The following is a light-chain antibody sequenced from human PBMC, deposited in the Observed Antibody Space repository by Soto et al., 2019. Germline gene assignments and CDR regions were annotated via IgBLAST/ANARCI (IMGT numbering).Light chain of an antibody. J-gene: IGLJ7*01. CDR3: CSYGGSRAV. CDR2: EVS. V-gene: IGLV2-23*02. Sequence: QSALTQPASVSGSPGQSITISCTGTSSDVGSHNLVSWYHQHPGQAPKLMIYEVSKRPLGVSARFSASRSGNTASLTISGLQAEDEAYYYCCSYGGSRAVFGGGTQLTVL. CDR1: SSDVGSHNL.